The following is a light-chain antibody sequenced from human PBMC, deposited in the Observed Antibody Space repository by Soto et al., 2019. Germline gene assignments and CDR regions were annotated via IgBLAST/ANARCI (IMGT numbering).Light chain of an antibody. CDR2: WAS. CDR3: QQDYSTPYT. CDR1: QSVLYSSNNKNY. Sequence: DIVMTQSPDSLAVSLGERATINCKSSQSVLYSSNNKNYLAWYQQKPGQPPKLLIYWASTRESGVPDRFSGSGSGTDVTLTISSLQAEDVAVYYCQQDYSTPYTFGPGTKLEIK. J-gene: IGKJ2*01. V-gene: IGKV4-1*01.